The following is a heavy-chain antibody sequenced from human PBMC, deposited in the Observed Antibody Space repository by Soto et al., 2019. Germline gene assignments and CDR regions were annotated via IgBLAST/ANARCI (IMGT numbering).Heavy chain of an antibody. CDR3: AKRQGTGLAAKNFDF. D-gene: IGHD2-15*01. Sequence: EVQLLESGGGLVQPGGSLRVSCAASGFPFSNHAMSWVRQAPGKGLEWVSGISDGGDLIYYADSVKGRFSMFRDNSENMLYLQMTNLRAEDTAIYFCAKRQGTGLAAKNFDFWGQGTLVTVSS. CDR2: ISDGGDLI. J-gene: IGHJ4*02. V-gene: IGHV3-23*01. CDR1: GFPFSNHA.